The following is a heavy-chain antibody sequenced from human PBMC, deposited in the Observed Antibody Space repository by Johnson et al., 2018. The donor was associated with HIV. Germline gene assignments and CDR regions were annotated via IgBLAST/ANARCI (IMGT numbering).Heavy chain of an antibody. J-gene: IGHJ3*02. Sequence: QVQLVESGGGVVQPGRSLRLSCAASGFTFSNYAIHWVRQAPGKGLEWVAIISYDGNNKYYADSVKGRFTISRDNSKNTLYLQMNSLRPEDTAVYHCARRTYRCGESPDAFDIWGQGTMVTVSS. CDR2: ISYDGNNK. CDR1: GFTFSNYA. CDR3: ARRTYRCGESPDAFDI. D-gene: IGHD3-10*01. V-gene: IGHV3-30*04.